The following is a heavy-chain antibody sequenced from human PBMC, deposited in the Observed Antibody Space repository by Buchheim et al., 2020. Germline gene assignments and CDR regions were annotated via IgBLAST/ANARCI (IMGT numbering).Heavy chain of an antibody. J-gene: IGHJ6*02. CDR1: GYTFTSYG. CDR2: ISPYNGNR. D-gene: IGHD6-13*01. CDR3: ARLGQQPWYDMDV. Sequence: QVQLVQSGAEVKKPGASVKVSCKASGYTFTSYGVGWVRQAPGQGLEWMGWISPYNGNRNSAQKFQGRVTMTTDTSTSTAYLDLRSLKSDDTAMYYCARLGQQPWYDMDVWGQGTT. V-gene: IGHV1-18*01.